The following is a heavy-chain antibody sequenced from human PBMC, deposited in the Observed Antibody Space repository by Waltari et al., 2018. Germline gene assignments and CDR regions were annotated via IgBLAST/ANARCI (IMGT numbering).Heavy chain of an antibody. V-gene: IGHV1-69*05. Sequence: QVQLVQSGAEVKKPGSSVKVSCKASGGTFSSYAISWVRQAPGQGLEWMGGIIPIFGTANYEQKFQGRVTITTDESTSTAYMELSSLRSEDTAVYYCARGGYCSGGSCYTRYFDYWGQGTLVTVSS. D-gene: IGHD2-15*01. J-gene: IGHJ4*02. CDR1: GGTFSSYA. CDR3: ARGGYCSGGSCYTRYFDY. CDR2: IIPIFGTA.